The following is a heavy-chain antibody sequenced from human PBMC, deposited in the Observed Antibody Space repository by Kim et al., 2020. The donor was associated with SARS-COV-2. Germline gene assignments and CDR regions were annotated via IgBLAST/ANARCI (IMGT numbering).Heavy chain of an antibody. Sequence: TYYAQSVKVRFTISRENAKNSLCLQMNSMRAEDTAVYYCAREDPNTYGDYWGQGTLVTVSS. D-gene: IGHD5-18*01. CDR2: T. J-gene: IGHJ4*02. V-gene: IGHV3-11*04. CDR3: AREDPNTYGDY.